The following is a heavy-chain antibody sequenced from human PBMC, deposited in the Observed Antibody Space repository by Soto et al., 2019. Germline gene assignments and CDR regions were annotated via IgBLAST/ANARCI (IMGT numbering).Heavy chain of an antibody. Sequence: EVQLVESGGGLVKPGGSLRLSCAASGFTFSSYSMNWVRQAPGKGLEWVSSISSSSSYIYYADSVKGRFTISRDNAKNSLYLQMNILRAEDTAVYYCAREFGDYVFYFDYWGQGTLVTVSS. CDR1: GFTFSSYS. CDR3: AREFGDYVFYFDY. J-gene: IGHJ4*02. D-gene: IGHD4-17*01. V-gene: IGHV3-21*01. CDR2: ISSSSSYI.